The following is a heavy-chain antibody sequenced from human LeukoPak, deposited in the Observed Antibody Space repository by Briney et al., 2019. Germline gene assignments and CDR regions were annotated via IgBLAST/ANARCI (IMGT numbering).Heavy chain of an antibody. Sequence: GGSLRLSCAASGFTFSSYAMHWVRQAPGKGLEWVAVISYDGSNKYYADSVKGRFTISRDNSKNTLYLQMNSLRAEDTAVYYCARDYDSSGYGPLDYWGQGTLVTVSS. CDR2: ISYDGSNK. J-gene: IGHJ4*02. D-gene: IGHD3-22*01. CDR1: GFTFSSYA. CDR3: ARDYDSSGYGPLDY. V-gene: IGHV3-30*01.